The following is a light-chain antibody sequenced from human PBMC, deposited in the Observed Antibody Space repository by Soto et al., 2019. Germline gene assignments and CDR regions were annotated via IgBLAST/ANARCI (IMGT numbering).Light chain of an antibody. J-gene: IGKJ1*01. Sequence: EIVLTQSPGTLSLSPGERATLSCRASQSVSGTYLAWYQQKPDQAPRLLIYGASSSATAIPDRFSGSGSGTNFTITISRLEPEDFSLYYCQEYGTSRTFGQGTKVEIK. V-gene: IGKV3-20*01. CDR3: QEYGTSRT. CDR2: GAS. CDR1: QSVSGTY.